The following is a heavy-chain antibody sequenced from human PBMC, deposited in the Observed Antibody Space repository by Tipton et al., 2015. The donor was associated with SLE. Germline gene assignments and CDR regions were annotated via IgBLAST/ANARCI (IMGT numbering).Heavy chain of an antibody. CDR1: GGSITNTGHY. V-gene: IGHV4-39*07. J-gene: IGHJ4*02. D-gene: IGHD6-19*01. CDR3: ARVTGHSSGWYGWVDY. Sequence: TLSLTCTVSGGSITNTGHYWGWIRQPPGKGLEWIGNIYYSGSTYCNPSLKSRVTISVDTSKNQFSLKLSSVTAADTAVYYCARVTGHSSGWYGWVDYWGQGTLVTVSS. CDR2: IYYSGST.